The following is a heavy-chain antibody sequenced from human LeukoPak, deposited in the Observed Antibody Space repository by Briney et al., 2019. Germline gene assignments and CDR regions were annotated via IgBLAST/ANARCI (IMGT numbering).Heavy chain of an antibody. J-gene: IGHJ3*02. CDR3: ARDIVVVVAATPFGAFDI. V-gene: IGHV1-2*02. CDR2: INPNSGGT. D-gene: IGHD2-15*01. Sequence: ASVKVSCKASGYTFTGYYMHWVRQAPGQGLEWMGWINPNSGGTNYAQKFQGRVTMTRDTSISTAYMALSRLRSDDTAVYYCARDIVVVVAATPFGAFDIWGRGTMVTVSS. CDR1: GYTFTGYY.